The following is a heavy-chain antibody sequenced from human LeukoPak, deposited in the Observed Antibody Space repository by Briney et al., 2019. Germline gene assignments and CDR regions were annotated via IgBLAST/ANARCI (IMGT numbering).Heavy chain of an antibody. CDR2: IYYSGST. J-gene: IGHJ4*02. CDR1: GGSISSSSYY. CDR3: AREFVGALGESKSRYFDY. Sequence: PSETLSLTCTVSGGSISSSSYYWGWIRQPPGKGLEWIGSIYYSGSTNYNPSLKSRVTISVDTSKNQFSLKLSSVTAADTAVYYCAREFVGALGESKSRYFDYWGQGTLVTVSS. V-gene: IGHV4-39*07. D-gene: IGHD3-10*01.